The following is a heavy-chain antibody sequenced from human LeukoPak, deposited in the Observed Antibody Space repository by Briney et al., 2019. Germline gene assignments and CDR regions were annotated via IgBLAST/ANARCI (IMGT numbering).Heavy chain of an antibody. CDR1: GGSISSYY. J-gene: IGHJ4*02. V-gene: IGHV4-59*01. CDR3: ARGAFIGVYYGSGSFGY. CDR2: IYYSGST. D-gene: IGHD3-10*01. Sequence: KASETLSLTCTVSGGSISSYYWSWIRQPPGKGLEWIGYIYYSGSTNYNPSLKSRVTISVDTSKKQFSLKLSSVTAADTAVYYCARGAFIGVYYGSGSFGYWGQGTLVTVSS.